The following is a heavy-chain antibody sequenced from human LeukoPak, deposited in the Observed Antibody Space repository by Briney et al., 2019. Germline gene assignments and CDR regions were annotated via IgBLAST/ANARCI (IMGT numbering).Heavy chain of an antibody. J-gene: IGHJ4*02. CDR1: GYTFTSYG. Sequence: ASVKVSCKASGYTFTSYGTSWVRQAPGQGLEWMGWISDYNGKTNYAQKIKGRVTMTTDTSTSTAYMELRSLRSVDTAVYYWARGGNGSGSLFGYWGQVTLVTVSS. D-gene: IGHD3-10*01. CDR3: ARGGNGSGSLFGY. CDR2: ISDYNGKT. V-gene: IGHV1-18*01.